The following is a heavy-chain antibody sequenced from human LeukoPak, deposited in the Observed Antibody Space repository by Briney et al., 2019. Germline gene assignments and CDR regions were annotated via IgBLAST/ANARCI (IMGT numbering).Heavy chain of an antibody. V-gene: IGHV4-59*08. J-gene: IGHJ2*01. D-gene: IGHD3-16*01. CDR2: IYYSGST. CDR1: GGSISSYY. CDR3: ARRGENGHWYFDL. Sequence: SETLSLTCTVSGGSISSYYWSWIRQPPGKGLEWIGYIYYSGSTNYNPSLKSRVTISVDTSKNQFSLKLSSVTAADTAVYYCARRGENGHWYFDLWGRGTLVAVSS.